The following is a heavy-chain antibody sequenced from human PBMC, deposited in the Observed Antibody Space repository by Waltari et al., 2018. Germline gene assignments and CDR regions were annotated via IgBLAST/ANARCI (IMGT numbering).Heavy chain of an antibody. D-gene: IGHD2-21*02. CDR2: ISGSGGST. CDR3: AKDSEVTHLFDY. J-gene: IGHJ4*02. Sequence: EVQLLESGGGLVQPGGSLRLSCAASGFTFSSYAMTWVRQAPGKGLEWVSAISGSGGSTYYADSVKGRFTISRDNSKNTLYLQMNSLRAEDTAVYYCAKDSEVTHLFDYWGQGTLVTVSS. V-gene: IGHV3-23*01. CDR1: GFTFSSYA.